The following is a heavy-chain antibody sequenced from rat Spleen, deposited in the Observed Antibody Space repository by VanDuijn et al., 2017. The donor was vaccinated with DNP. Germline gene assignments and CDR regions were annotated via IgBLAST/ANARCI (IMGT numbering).Heavy chain of an antibody. J-gene: IGHJ3*01. CDR2: ITNSGGST. Sequence: EVKLVESGGGLVQPGRSLKLSCAASGFTFSNYGMAWVRQAPTKGLEWVASITNSGGSTYYRDSVKGRFTISRDNAKSTLYLQMDSLRSEDTATYYCARSDSYGFPYWGQGTLVTVSS. V-gene: IGHV5-25*01. CDR3: ARSDSYGFPY. D-gene: IGHD1-2*01. CDR1: GFTFSNYG.